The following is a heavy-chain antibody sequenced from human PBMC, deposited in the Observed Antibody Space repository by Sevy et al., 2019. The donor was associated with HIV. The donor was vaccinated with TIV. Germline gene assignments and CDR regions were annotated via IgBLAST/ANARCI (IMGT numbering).Heavy chain of an antibody. V-gene: IGHV3-11*01. Sequence: GGSLRLSCAASGFTFSDYYMSWIRQAPGKGLEWVSYISSSGSTIYYADSVKGRFTISRDNAKNSLYLQMSSLRAEDTAVYYCEGSSWYEDDAFDIWGQGTMVTVSS. J-gene: IGHJ3*02. CDR2: ISSSGSTI. CDR1: GFTFSDYY. D-gene: IGHD6-13*01. CDR3: EGSSWYEDDAFDI.